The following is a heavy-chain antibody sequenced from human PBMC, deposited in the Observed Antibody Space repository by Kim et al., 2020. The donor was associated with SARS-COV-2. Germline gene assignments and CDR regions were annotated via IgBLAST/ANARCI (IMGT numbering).Heavy chain of an antibody. CDR3: ARVVAVAEGYYYYGMDV. CDR2: IWYDGSNK. Sequence: GGSLRLSCAASGFTFSSYGMHWVRQAPGKGLEWVAVIWYDGSNKYYADSVKGRFTISRDNSKNTLYLQMNSLRAEDTAVYYCARVVAVAEGYYYYGMDVWGQGTTVIVSS. D-gene: IGHD6-19*01. J-gene: IGHJ6*02. CDR1: GFTFSSYG. V-gene: IGHV3-33*01.